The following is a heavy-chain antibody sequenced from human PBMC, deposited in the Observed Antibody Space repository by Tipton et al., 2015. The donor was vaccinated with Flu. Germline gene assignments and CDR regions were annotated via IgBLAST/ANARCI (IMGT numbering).Heavy chain of an antibody. CDR1: AYSFTSYW. Sequence: VQLVQSGAEVKKPGESLKISCKVSAYSFTSYWIGWVRQMPGKGLDWMGIIYPGDSDTRYSPSFQGQVTISADKSISTAYLQWSSLKASDTAMYYCARRVVRGVRAFDIWGQGTMVTVSS. J-gene: IGHJ3*02. D-gene: IGHD3-10*01. CDR3: ARRVVRGVRAFDI. CDR2: IYPGDSDT. V-gene: IGHV5-51*01.